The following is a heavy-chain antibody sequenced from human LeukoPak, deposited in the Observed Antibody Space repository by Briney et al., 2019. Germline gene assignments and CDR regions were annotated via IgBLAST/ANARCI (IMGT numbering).Heavy chain of an antibody. CDR1: GASVTSYF. D-gene: IGHD3-22*01. J-gene: IGHJ4*02. Sequence: PSETLSLTCTVSGASVTSYFWTWIRQPPGKGLEWIGYIYYSGSTNYNPSLKSRVTISVDTSKNQFSLKLRSVTAADTAVYYCARVTGYVIEDYFDYWGQGTLVTVSS. V-gene: IGHV4-59*02. CDR2: IYYSGST. CDR3: ARVTGYVIEDYFDY.